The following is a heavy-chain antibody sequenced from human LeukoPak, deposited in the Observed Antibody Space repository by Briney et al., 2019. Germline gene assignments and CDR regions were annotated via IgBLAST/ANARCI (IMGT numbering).Heavy chain of an antibody. CDR1: GYSFALYW. D-gene: IGHD6-13*01. J-gene: IGHJ1*01. CDR3: AKLSSGSGADTEYFHH. CDR2: IYPCDSTA. V-gene: IGHV5-51*01. Sequence: GESLQISCQASGYSFALYWIGWVRQMPAKGLEWMGGIYPCDSTAIHSPTLHGQVIMSVDKSINTAYLQWSSLKASDTAMYYCAKLSSGSGADTEYFHHWGQGTLVTVSS.